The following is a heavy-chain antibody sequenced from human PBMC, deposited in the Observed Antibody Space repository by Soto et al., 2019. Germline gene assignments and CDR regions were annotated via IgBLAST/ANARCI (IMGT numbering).Heavy chain of an antibody. CDR3: ARDSRGIAAAGYYYYYGMDV. CDR1: GGSISSYY. D-gene: IGHD6-13*01. CDR2: IYYSGST. V-gene: IGHV4-59*01. J-gene: IGHJ6*02. Sequence: SETLSLTCTVSGGSISSYYWSWSRQPPGKGLEWIGYIYYSGSTNYNPSLKSRVTISVDTSKNQFSLKLSSVTAADTAVYYCARDSRGIAAAGYYYYYGMDVWGQGTTVTVSS.